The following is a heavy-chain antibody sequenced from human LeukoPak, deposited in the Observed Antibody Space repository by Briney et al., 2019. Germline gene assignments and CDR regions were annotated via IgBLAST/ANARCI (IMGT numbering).Heavy chain of an antibody. CDR3: ARQGSGYDWGRAFDI. V-gene: IGHV5-51*01. CDR1: GYSFTSYW. CDR2: IYPGDSDT. D-gene: IGHD5-12*01. Sequence: GESLKISWKGSGYSFTSYWIGWVRQMPGKGLEWMGIIYPGDSDTRYSPSFQGQVTISADKSISTAYLQWSSLKASDTAMYYCARQGSGYDWGRAFDIWGQGTMVSVSS. J-gene: IGHJ3*02.